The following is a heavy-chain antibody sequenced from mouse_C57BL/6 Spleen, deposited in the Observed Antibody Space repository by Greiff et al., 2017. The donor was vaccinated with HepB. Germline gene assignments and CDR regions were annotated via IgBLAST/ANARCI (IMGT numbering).Heavy chain of an antibody. J-gene: IGHJ1*03. CDR1: GYTFTSYW. D-gene: IGHD2-3*01. V-gene: IGHV1-55*01. CDR2: IYPGSGST. Sequence: QVQLQQSGAELVKPGASVKMSCKASGYTFTSYWITWVKQRPGQGLEWIGDIYPGSGSTNYNEKFKSKATLTVDTSSSTAYMQLSSLTSEDSAVYYCASYGDGYPWYFDVWGTGTTVTVSS. CDR3: ASYGDGYPWYFDV.